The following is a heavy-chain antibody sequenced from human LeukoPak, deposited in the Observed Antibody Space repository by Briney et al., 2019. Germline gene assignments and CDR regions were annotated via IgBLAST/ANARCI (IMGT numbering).Heavy chain of an antibody. D-gene: IGHD6-6*01. Sequence: ASVKVSCKASGYTFTSYYMHWVRQAPGQGLEWMGIINPSGGSTSYAQKFQGRVTMTRDMSTSTVYMELSSLRSEDTAVYYCAIMSSIAARQGYWGQGTLVTVSS. CDR1: GYTFTSYY. CDR2: INPSGGST. J-gene: IGHJ4*02. V-gene: IGHV1-46*01. CDR3: AIMSSIAARQGY.